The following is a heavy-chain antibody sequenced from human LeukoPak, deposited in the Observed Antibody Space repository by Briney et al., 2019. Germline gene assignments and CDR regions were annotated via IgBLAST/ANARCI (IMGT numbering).Heavy chain of an antibody. J-gene: IGHJ5*02. CDR1: GESIRSTTF. CDR2: TSHAGIS. Sequence: PSETLSLTCSVSGESIRSTTFWGWIRQSPGMGLEWIASTSHAGISYYNPSLSSRVTVSADSSKNQFSLRSSSVTAADTAVYYCARRGGHSWDVGNWFDPWGQGTPVTVSS. CDR3: ARRGGHSWDVGNWFDP. D-gene: IGHD6-13*01. V-gene: IGHV4-39*01.